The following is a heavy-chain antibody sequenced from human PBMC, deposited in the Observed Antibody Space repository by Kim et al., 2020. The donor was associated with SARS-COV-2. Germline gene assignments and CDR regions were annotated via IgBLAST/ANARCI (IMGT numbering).Heavy chain of an antibody. CDR2: ISSSGSTI. CDR3: ARGLEYSSSYSYYYYGMDV. CDR1: GFTFSSYE. Sequence: GGSLRLSCAASGFTFSSYEMNWVRQAPGKGLEWVSYISSSGSTIYYADSVKGRFTISRDNAKNSLYLQMNSLRAEDTAVYYCARGLEYSSSYSYYYYGMDVWGQGTTVTVSS. D-gene: IGHD6-6*01. J-gene: IGHJ6*02. V-gene: IGHV3-48*03.